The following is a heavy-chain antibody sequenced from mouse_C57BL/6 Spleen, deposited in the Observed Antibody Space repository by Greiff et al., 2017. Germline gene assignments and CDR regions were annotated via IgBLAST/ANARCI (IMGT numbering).Heavy chain of an antibody. J-gene: IGHJ2*01. CDR1: GYTFTSYW. D-gene: IGHD2-14*01. CDR2: IHPNSGST. Sequence: QVQLKQPGAELVKPGASVKLSCKASGYTFTSYWMHWVKQRPGQGLEWIGLIHPNSGSTNYNETFKSKATLTVDKSSSTAYMQLTSLTSADSAVXYWEKSGEYDEKGFDYWGQGTTLTVSS. CDR3: EKSGEYDEKGFDY. V-gene: IGHV1-64*01.